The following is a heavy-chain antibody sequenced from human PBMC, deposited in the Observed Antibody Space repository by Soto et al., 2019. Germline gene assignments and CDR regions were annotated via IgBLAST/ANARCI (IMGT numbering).Heavy chain of an antibody. CDR1: AVTSSSCA. Sequence: GRSLRLPCAASAVTSSSCANIGFRHVPGKGLEWVSVISGGDGRTYYADSVKGRFTISRDNSKNTLYLDMNSLRAEDTAVYYFSISRYGNNQNRYASPTRRTFDL. D-gene: IGHD3-9*01. V-gene: IGHV3-23*01. CDR3: SISRYGNNQNRYASPTRRTFDL. J-gene: IGHJ2*01. CDR2: ISGGDGRT.